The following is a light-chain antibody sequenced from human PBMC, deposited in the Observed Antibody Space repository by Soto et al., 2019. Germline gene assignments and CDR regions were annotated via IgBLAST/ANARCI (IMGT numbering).Light chain of an antibody. J-gene: IGKJ4*01. CDR1: HSVTRS. CDR2: HAS. Sequence: EIVLTQSPGTLSLSQGERATLXXRASHSVTRSVAWYQQKPGQAPRXLISHASGRATGIPDRFSGSGSGTDFTLTNSSLQPEDFATYSCQQSYSTPLTFGGGTKEDI. V-gene: IGKV3D-20*02. CDR3: QQSYSTPLT.